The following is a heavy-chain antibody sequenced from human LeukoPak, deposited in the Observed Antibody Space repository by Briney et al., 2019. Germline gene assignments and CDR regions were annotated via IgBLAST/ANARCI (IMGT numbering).Heavy chain of an antibody. CDR1: GFTVSSNY. CDR2: IYSGGST. V-gene: IGHV3-53*01. J-gene: IGHJ4*02. Sequence: PGGSLRLSCAASGFTVSSNYMSWVRQAPGKGLEWVSVIYSGGSTYYADSVKGRFTISRDNSKNTLYPQMNSLRAEDTAVYYCASVYYDSSGYYDYWGQGTLVTVSS. CDR3: ASVYYDSSGYYDY. D-gene: IGHD3-22*01.